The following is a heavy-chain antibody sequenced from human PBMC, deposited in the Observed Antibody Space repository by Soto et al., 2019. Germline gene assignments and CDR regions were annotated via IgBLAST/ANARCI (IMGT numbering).Heavy chain of an antibody. Sequence: GGSPRLSCAASGFTFSSYAMSWVRQSPGKGLEWVSAISGSGGSTYYADSVKGRFTISRDNSKNTLYLQMNSLRAEDTAVYYCAKSSTDYDPFGLWGQGTLVTVSS. V-gene: IGHV3-23*01. D-gene: IGHD4-17*01. CDR1: GFTFSSYA. CDR3: AKSSTDYDPFGL. CDR2: ISGSGGST. J-gene: IGHJ4*02.